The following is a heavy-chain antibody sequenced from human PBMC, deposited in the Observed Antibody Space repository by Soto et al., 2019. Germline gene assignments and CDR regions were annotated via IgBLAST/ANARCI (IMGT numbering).Heavy chain of an antibody. CDR1: GGSISSYY. J-gene: IGHJ3*02. CDR2: IYYSGST. V-gene: IGHV4-59*08. CDR3: ARRYSSAFDI. Sequence: SETLSLTCTVSGGSISSYYWSWIRQPPGKGREGIGYIYYSGSTNYNPSLKSRVTISVDTSKNQFSLKLSSVTAADTAVYYCARRYSSAFDIRGQGTMVTVSS. D-gene: IGHD6-13*01.